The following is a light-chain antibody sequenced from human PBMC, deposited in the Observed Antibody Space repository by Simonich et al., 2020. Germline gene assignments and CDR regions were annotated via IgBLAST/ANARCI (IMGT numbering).Light chain of an antibody. CDR2: GAS. CDR1: QSVSSN. Sequence: EIVMTQSPATLSVSPGERATLSGRASQSVSSNLAWYQQKPGQATRLLIYGASTRDTGIPARVSGSGSGTEFTLTISRLQSEDFAVYYCQQYNNWPPNTFGQGTKLEIK. CDR3: QQYNNWPPNT. V-gene: IGKV3-15*01. J-gene: IGKJ2*01.